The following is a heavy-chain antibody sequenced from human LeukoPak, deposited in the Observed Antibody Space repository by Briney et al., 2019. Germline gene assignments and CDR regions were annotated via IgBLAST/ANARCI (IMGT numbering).Heavy chain of an antibody. V-gene: IGHV3-7*01. CDR1: GLTFSAYW. CDR2: IKHDGSER. D-gene: IGHD3-3*01. CDR3: ARAQWISGVVINGPKDY. Sequence: PGGSLRLSCAASGLTFSAYWMSWVRQSPGKGLEWVANIKHDGSERYYVDSVKGRFTISRDNAKNSLFLQMNTLRAEDTAVYYCARAQWISGVVINGPKDYWGQGTLVTVSS. J-gene: IGHJ4*02.